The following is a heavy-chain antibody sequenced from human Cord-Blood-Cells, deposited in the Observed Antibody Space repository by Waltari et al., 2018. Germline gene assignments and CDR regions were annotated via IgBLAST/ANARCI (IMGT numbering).Heavy chain of an antibody. CDR3: ARATGDFDY. CDR2: IYHSGST. D-gene: IGHD7-27*01. J-gene: IGHJ4*02. V-gene: IGHV4-38-2*01. Sequence: QVQLQESGPGLVKPSETLSLTCALSGSSISSGYYWGWIRQPPGKGLEWIGSIYHSGSTYYNPSLKSRVTISVDTSKNQFSLKLSSVTAADTAVYYCARATGDFDYWGQGTLVTVSS. CDR1: GSSISSGYY.